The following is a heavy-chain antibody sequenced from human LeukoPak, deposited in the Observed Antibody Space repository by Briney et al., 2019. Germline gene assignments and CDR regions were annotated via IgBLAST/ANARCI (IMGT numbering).Heavy chain of an antibody. CDR2: ISSSSSYI. CDR3: ARDSELWFGEFPLDY. Sequence: TAGGSLRLSCAASGFTFSSYSMNWVRQAPGKGLEWVSSISSSSSYIYYADSVKGRFTISRDNAKNSLYLQMNSLRAEDTAVYYCARDSELWFGEFPLDYWGQGTLVTVSS. D-gene: IGHD3-10*01. V-gene: IGHV3-21*01. J-gene: IGHJ4*02. CDR1: GFTFSSYS.